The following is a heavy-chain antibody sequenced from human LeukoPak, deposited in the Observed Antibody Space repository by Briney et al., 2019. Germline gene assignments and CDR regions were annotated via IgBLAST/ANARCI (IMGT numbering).Heavy chain of an antibody. Sequence: GGSLRLSCAASGFTFSTYWMSWVRQAPGKGLEWVANIKQDGSDKFYVDSVKGRFTISRDNAKNSMYLQMNSLRAKDTAVYYCARVLPVASRDYWGQGTLVTVSS. D-gene: IGHD2-2*01. V-gene: IGHV3-7*01. J-gene: IGHJ4*02. CDR2: IKQDGSDK. CDR1: GFTFSTYW. CDR3: ARVLPVASRDY.